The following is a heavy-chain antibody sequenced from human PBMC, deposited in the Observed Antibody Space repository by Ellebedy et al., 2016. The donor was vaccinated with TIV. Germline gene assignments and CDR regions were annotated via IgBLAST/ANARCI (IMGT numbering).Heavy chain of an antibody. CDR1: GFTFSNFG. Sequence: PGGSLRLSCAASGFTFSNFGMNWVRQAPGKGLEWVSSISRLSTYIYYADSVKGRFTISRDNAKNSLYLQMSSLRAEDTAVYYCARDFRDGYNDFWGQGTLVTVSS. CDR3: ARDFRDGYNDF. V-gene: IGHV3-21*01. J-gene: IGHJ4*02. CDR2: ISRLSTYI. D-gene: IGHD5-24*01.